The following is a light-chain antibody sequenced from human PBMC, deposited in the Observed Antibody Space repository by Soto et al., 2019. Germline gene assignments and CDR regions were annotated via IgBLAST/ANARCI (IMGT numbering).Light chain of an antibody. CDR3: QSYDNSLSAWV. Sequence: QSVLTQPPSVSGAPGQRVTISCTGSSSNIGAGYDVHWYHHLPGTAPKLIIYRNSHRPSGVPDRFSGSKSGTSASLAITGLQAEDEADYYCQSYDNSLSAWVFGGGTKLTVL. CDR1: SSNIGAGYD. J-gene: IGLJ3*02. V-gene: IGLV1-40*01. CDR2: RNS.